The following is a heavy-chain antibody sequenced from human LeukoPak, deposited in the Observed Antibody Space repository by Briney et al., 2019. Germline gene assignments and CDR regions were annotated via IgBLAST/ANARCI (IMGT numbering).Heavy chain of an antibody. J-gene: IGHJ4*02. Sequence: GGSLRLSCAASGFTFSSYAMGWVRQAPGKGLEWVSAISGSGANTYYADSVKGRFTISRDNSKNTLSLQMNTLRTDDTAVYYCARGRALEVVAAFNYWGQGTVVTVSS. V-gene: IGHV3-23*01. D-gene: IGHD2-15*01. CDR3: ARGRALEVVAAFNY. CDR2: ISGSGANT. CDR1: GFTFSSYA.